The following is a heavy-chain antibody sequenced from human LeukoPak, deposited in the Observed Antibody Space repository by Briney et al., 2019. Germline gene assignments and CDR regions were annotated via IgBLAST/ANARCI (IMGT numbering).Heavy chain of an antibody. CDR2: ISGSGGST. J-gene: IGHJ4*02. CDR3: AKHRGGSSWYFYFDY. CDR1: GFTFSSYA. Sequence: PGGSLRLSCEASGFTFSSYAMSWVRQAPGKGLEWVSAISGSGGSTYYADSVKGRFTISRDNSKNTLYLQMNSLRAEDTAVYYCAKHRGGSSWYFYFDYWGQGTLVTVSS. D-gene: IGHD6-13*01. V-gene: IGHV3-23*01.